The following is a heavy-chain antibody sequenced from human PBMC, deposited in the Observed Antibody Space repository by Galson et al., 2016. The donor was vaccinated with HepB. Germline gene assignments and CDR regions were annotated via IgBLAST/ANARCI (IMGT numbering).Heavy chain of an antibody. Sequence: SVKVSCKASGYTFTSYGISWVRQAPGQGLEWMGWISGYNGNTNYAQTLQGRATMTKDTSTSTAYMELRSLRSDDTAVYYCARDQYCSSSSCYTKDFDYWGQGTLVTVSS. V-gene: IGHV1-18*01. J-gene: IGHJ4*02. CDR2: ISGYNGNT. CDR3: ARDQYCSSSSCYTKDFDY. CDR1: GYTFTSYG. D-gene: IGHD2-2*02.